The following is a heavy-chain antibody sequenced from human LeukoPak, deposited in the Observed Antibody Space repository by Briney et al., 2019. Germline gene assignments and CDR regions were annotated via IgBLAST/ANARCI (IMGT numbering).Heavy chain of an antibody. Sequence: GESLKISCEGSGYNFTIYRIAWVRQMPGKGLEWMGIIYPGDSDTRYSPSFQGQVTISADKSISTAYLQWSSLKASDTAMYYCARIMGVKYYYGPGSYYRPIDYWGQGTLVTVSS. CDR1: GYNFTIYR. V-gene: IGHV5-51*01. CDR2: IYPGDSDT. J-gene: IGHJ4*02. CDR3: ARIMGVKYYYGPGSYYRPIDY. D-gene: IGHD3-10*01.